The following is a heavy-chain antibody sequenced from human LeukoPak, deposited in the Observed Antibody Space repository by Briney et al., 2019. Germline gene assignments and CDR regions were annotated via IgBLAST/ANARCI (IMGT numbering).Heavy chain of an antibody. CDR3: TRDTTN. J-gene: IGHJ4*02. V-gene: IGHV3-53*01. CDR1: GFSVGSNY. Sequence: PGGSLRLSCAASGFSVGSNYMSWGRQAPGGGVQWVSSTYIAGKTFHADSVKGRFTASRDNSKNIYYLQMNSLRAEDTAIYYCTRDTTNWGQGTLVTVSS. D-gene: IGHD1-1*01. CDR2: TYIAGKT.